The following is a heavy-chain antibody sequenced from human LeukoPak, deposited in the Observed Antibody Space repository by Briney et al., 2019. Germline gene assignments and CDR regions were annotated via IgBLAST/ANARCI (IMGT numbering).Heavy chain of an antibody. CDR2: ISAYNGNT. V-gene: IGHV1-18*01. J-gene: IGHJ6*03. Sequence: AASVKVSCKASGYTFTSYGISWVRQAPGQGLEWMGWISAYNGNTNYAQKLRGRVTMTTDTSTSTAYMELRSLRSDDTAVYYCARDRGGRVVVPAAIPFWYYYYYMDVWGKGTTVTISS. CDR3: ARDRGGRVVVPAAIPFWYYYYYMDV. D-gene: IGHD2-2*01. CDR1: GYTFTSYG.